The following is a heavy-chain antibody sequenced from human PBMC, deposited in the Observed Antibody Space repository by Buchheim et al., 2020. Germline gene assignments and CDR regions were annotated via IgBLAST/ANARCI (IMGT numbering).Heavy chain of an antibody. Sequence: VQLVESGGGLVQPGGSLRLSCAASGFTFSNYWMHWVRHAPGKGLVWVSRISNEGSSITYADSVKGRFSISRDNAKNNLYLQMNSLRAEDTAVYYCAGGGYCSSTSCQSNPYFYYGMDVWGQGTT. J-gene: IGHJ6*02. CDR2: ISNEGSSI. D-gene: IGHD2-2*01. CDR3: AGGGYCSSTSCQSNPYFYYGMDV. V-gene: IGHV3-74*01. CDR1: GFTFSNYW.